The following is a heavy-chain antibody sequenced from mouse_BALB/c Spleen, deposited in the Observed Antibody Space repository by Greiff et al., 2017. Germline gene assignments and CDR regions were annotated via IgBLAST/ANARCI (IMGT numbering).Heavy chain of an antibody. CDR1: GYTFTNYW. J-gene: IGHJ4*01. CDR2: IYPGGGYT. CDR3: ARPGYGNYEAMDY. V-gene: IGHV1-63*02. Sequence: VQLQQSGAELVRPGTSVKISCKASGYTFTNYWLGWVKQRPGHGLEWIGDIYPGGGYTNYNEKFKGKATLTADTSSSTAYMQLSSLTSEDSAVYFCARPGYGNYEAMDYWGQGTSVTVSS. D-gene: IGHD2-10*02.